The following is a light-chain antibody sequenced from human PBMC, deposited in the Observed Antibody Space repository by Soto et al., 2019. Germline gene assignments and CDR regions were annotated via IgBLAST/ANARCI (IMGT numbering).Light chain of an antibody. CDR2: GSS. CDR3: QQYVSSPPYT. J-gene: IGKJ2*01. Sequence: EVVLTQSPGTLSLSPGERATLSCRASQSVSSKYFAWYQQQPGQAPRLLIFGSSDRATGIPDRFSGSGSWTDFTIPISRLEHEDVAVDYCQQYVSSPPYTFGQGTKLEIK. V-gene: IGKV3-20*01. CDR1: QSVSSKY.